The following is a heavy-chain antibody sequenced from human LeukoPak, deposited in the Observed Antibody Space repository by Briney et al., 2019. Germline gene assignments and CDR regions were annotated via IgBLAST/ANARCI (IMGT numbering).Heavy chain of an antibody. CDR2: IYYSGST. V-gene: IGHV4-39*01. Sequence: SETLSLTCTVSGGSVSSSSYHWDWIRQPPGKGLEWIGSIYYSGSTYYNPSLKNRVTISVETSKNQFSLKLSSVSAADTAVYYCARRAGGWFDYWGQGTLVTVSS. CDR1: GGSVSSSSYH. CDR3: ARRAGGWFDY. J-gene: IGHJ4*02. D-gene: IGHD2-15*01.